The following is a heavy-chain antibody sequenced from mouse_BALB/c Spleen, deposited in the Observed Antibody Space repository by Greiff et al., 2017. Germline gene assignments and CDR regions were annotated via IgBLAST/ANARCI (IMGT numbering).Heavy chain of an antibody. J-gene: IGHJ3*01. CDR2: INPSTGYT. CDR3: ARSNYYDYGAWFAY. Sequence: QVQLQQSGAELAKPGASVKMSCKASGYTFTSYCMHWVKQRPGQGLEWIGYINPSTGYTEYNQKFKDKATLTADKSSSTAYVQLSSLTSEDSAVYYCARSNYYDYGAWFAYWGQGTLVTVSA. D-gene: IGHD2-4*01. V-gene: IGHV1-7*01. CDR1: GYTFTSYC.